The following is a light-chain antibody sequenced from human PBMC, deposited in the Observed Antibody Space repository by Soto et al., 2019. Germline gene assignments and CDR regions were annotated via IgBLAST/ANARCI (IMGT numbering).Light chain of an antibody. V-gene: IGKV1-5*01. Sequence: DIQMTQSPSTLSASVGDRVAITCRASQSISQWVAWYQQKPGRAPELLIYDASKLKSGVPSRFSGSGSGTEFSLTFSCLQPDDSALYYCQQYNGYSWTFGRGTKVEIK. J-gene: IGKJ1*01. CDR2: DAS. CDR1: QSISQW. CDR3: QQYNGYSWT.